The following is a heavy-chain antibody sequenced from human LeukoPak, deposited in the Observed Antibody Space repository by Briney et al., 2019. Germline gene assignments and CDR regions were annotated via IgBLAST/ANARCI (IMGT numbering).Heavy chain of an antibody. V-gene: IGHV4-59*01. CDR1: GGSISSYY. Sequence: PSETLSLTCTVSGGSISSYYWSWIRQPPGKGLEWIGYIYYSGSTNYNPSLKSRVTISVDTSKNQFSLKLSSVTAADTAVCYCASGIQLFDYWGQGTLVTVSS. CDR3: ASGIQLFDY. D-gene: IGHD5-18*01. J-gene: IGHJ4*02. CDR2: IYYSGST.